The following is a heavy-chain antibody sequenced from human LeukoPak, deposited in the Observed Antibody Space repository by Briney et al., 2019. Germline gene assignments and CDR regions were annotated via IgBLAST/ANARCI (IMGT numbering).Heavy chain of an antibody. CDR3: ARSFDSVTSAFAY. CDR2: ISSSGRYI. V-gene: IGHV3-21*01. CDR1: GFTFSNYN. J-gene: IGHJ4*02. D-gene: IGHD3-16*01. Sequence: GSLRLSCVTSGFTFSNYNMNWVRQAPGRGLEWVSTISSSGRYIYYAESVKGRFIISRDNSNSSLFLQINSLRAEDTAVYFCARSFDSVTSAFAYWGQGSLVTVSS.